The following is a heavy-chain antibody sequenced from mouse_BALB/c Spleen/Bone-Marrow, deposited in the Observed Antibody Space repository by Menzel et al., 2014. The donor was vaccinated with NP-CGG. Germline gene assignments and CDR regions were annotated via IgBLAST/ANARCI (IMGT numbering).Heavy chain of an antibody. CDR3: ARPLYDGYYVAY. D-gene: IGHD2-3*01. V-gene: IGHV5-12*02. CDR1: GFTFSDYY. Sequence: EVMLVESGGGLVQPGRSLKLSCATSGFTFSDYYMYWVRQTPEKRLEWVAYISNGGGSTYYPDTVKGRFTISRDNAKNTLYLQMSRLKSEDTAMYYCARPLYDGYYVAYWGQGTLVTVSA. CDR2: ISNGGGST. J-gene: IGHJ3*01.